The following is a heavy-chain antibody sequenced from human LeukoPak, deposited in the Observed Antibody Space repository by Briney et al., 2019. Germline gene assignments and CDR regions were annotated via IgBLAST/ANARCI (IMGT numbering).Heavy chain of an antibody. CDR1: GGSFSGYY. V-gene: IGHV4-34*01. Sequence: SETLSLTCAVYGGSFSGYYWSWIRQPPGKGLEWIGEINHSGSTNYNPSLKSRVTISVDTSKNQFSLKLSSVTAADTAVYYCARVYYDSSGYYSPATVADWSQGTLVTVSS. CDR2: INHSGST. CDR3: ARVYYDSSGYYSPATVAD. D-gene: IGHD3-22*01. J-gene: IGHJ4*02.